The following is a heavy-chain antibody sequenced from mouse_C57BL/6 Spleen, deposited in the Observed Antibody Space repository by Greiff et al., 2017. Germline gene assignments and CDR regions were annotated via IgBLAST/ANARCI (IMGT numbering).Heavy chain of an antibody. CDR2: ISSGGSYT. J-gene: IGHJ2*01. CDR1: GFTFSSYG. V-gene: IGHV5-6*02. Sequence: DVMLVESGGDLVKPGGSLKLSCAASGFTFSSYGMSWVRQTPDKRLEWVATISSGGSYTYYPDSVKGRFTISRDNAKNTLYLQMSSLKSEDTAMYYCARPQLNYFDYWGQGTTLTVSS. CDR3: ARPQLNYFDY.